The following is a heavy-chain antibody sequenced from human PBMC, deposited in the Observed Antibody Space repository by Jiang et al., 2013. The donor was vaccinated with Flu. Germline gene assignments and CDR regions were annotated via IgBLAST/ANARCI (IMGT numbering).Heavy chain of an antibody. J-gene: IGHJ4*02. V-gene: IGHV2-5*02. CDR2: IFWDDDK. CDR3: SRSRDSNFGN. Sequence: KPTQTLTLTCSLSGFLFRNRGVGVGWIRQPPGKALEWLGIIFWDDDKRYSPSLKNRLTFTKDTSKNQVVLTMTNMDPVDTATYYCSRSRDSNFGNWGQGTLVTVSS. CDR1: GFLFRNRGVG. D-gene: IGHD3-16*01.